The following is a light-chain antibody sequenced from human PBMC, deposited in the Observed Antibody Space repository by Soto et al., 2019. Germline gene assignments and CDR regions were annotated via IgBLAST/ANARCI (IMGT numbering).Light chain of an antibody. J-gene: IGLJ3*02. CDR3: SSFTDTGTVM. Sequence: QSALTQPASVSGSPGQSFTLSCTGTSSDVGAYHSVSWYQQHPGKAPKLIIFDAGNRPSGVSNRFSGSKSGNTASRTISGLQAEDEADYYCSSFTDTGTVMFGGGTKLTVL. V-gene: IGLV2-14*03. CDR2: DAG. CDR1: SSDVGAYHS.